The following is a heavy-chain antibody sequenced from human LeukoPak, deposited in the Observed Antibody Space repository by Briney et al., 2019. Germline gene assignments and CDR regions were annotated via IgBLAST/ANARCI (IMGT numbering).Heavy chain of an antibody. J-gene: IGHJ4*02. D-gene: IGHD4-17*01. CDR1: GYTFTGYY. Sequence: ASVEVSCKASGYTFTGYYMHWVRQAPGQGLEWMGWINPNSGGTNYAQKFQGRVTMTRDTSISTAYMELSRLRSDDTAVYYCARDLADYGDYVDYWGQGTLVTVSS. CDR3: ARDLADYGDYVDY. CDR2: INPNSGGT. V-gene: IGHV1-2*02.